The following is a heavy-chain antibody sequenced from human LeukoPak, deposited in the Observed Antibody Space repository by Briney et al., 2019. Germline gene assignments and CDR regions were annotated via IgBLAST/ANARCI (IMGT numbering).Heavy chain of an antibody. V-gene: IGHV1-18*01. Sequence: ASVKVSCKASGFTFTTYGISWVRQAPGQGLEWMGWISTYNGNTNTDYAQKLQGRVTMTTDTSTSTAYMELRSLRSDDTAVYYCARDRGPGYFDYWGQGTLVTVSS. D-gene: IGHD3-10*01. CDR3: ARDRGPGYFDY. CDR2: ISTYNGNT. J-gene: IGHJ4*02. CDR1: GFTFTTYG.